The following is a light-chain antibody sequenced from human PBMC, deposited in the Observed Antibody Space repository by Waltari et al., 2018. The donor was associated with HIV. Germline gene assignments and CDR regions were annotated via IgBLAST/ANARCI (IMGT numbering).Light chain of an antibody. Sequence: DIPMTQSPSSLSASVGDRVTLTCRASQTISSYLNWYQQKPGQAPKLLMYVASSLQSGVPSSFSGSVSETDFTLTISKLQPEEFATYYCQQSYNNPRTFGQGTNVEI. CDR1: QTISSY. J-gene: IGKJ1*01. V-gene: IGKV1-39*01. CDR2: VAS. CDR3: QQSYNNPRT.